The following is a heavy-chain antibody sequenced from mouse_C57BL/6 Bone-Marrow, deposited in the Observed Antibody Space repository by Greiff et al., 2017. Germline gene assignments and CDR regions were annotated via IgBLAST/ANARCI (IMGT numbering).Heavy chain of an antibody. V-gene: IGHV1-82*01. Sequence: VQLQQSGPELVKPGASVKISCKASGYAFSSSWMNWVKQRPGKGLEWIGRLYPGDGDTNYNGKFKGKATLTADKSSSTAYMQLSSLTSEDSAVYFCASMGPNWYFDVWGTGTTVTVSS. CDR1: GYAFSSSW. D-gene: IGHD1-1*02. CDR3: ASMGPNWYFDV. CDR2: LYPGDGDT. J-gene: IGHJ1*03.